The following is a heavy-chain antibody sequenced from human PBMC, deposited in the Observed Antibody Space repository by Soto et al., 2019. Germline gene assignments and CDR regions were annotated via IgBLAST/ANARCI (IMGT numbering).Heavy chain of an antibody. D-gene: IGHD6-13*01. CDR2: ISSCSSYT. V-gene: IGHV3-11*05. J-gene: IGHJ5*02. Sequence: QVQLVESGGGLVKPGGSLRLSCAASGFTFSDYYMSWIRQAPGKGLEWVSYISSCSSYTNYADSVKGRFTISRDNAKNALYMEMNSLRAEDTAVYYCARDHQVVSSSWPPFDPWGQGTLVTVSS. CDR1: GFTFSDYY. CDR3: ARDHQVVSSSWPPFDP.